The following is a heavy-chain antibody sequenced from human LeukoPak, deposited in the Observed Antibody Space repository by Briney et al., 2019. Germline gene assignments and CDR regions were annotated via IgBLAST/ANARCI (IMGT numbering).Heavy chain of an antibody. CDR2: INHSGAT. J-gene: IGHJ4*02. Sequence: SEILSLTCAVYGGSFSGNNWNWIRQPPGKGLEWIGEINHSGATKYNPSLKSRLTISVDPSKNQFSLKLKSVTAADTAVYYCARGVMATILTPFDYWGQGTLVTVSS. D-gene: IGHD5-24*01. V-gene: IGHV4-34*01. CDR3: ARGVMATILTPFDY. CDR1: GGSFSGNN.